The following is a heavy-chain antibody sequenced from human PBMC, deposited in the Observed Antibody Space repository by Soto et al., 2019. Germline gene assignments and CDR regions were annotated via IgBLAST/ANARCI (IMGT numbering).Heavy chain of an antibody. CDR1: GFTFSSYS. Sequence: EVQLVESGGGLVKPGGSLRLSCAVSGFTFSSYSMNWVRQAPGKGLEWVSSISSSSSYIYYADSVKGRFTISRDNAKNSLYMQMNSLRAEDTAVYYCARGWYGEYEEWESNWFDPWGQGTLVTVSS. D-gene: IGHD4-17*01. V-gene: IGHV3-21*01. CDR3: ARGWYGEYEEWESNWFDP. J-gene: IGHJ5*02. CDR2: ISSSSSYI.